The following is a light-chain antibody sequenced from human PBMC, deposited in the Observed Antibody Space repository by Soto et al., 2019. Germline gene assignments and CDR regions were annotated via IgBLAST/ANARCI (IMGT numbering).Light chain of an antibody. CDR3: SSYTSGTTPVL. Sequence: QPASVSGSLGQSITISCNGTSSDVGGYDYVSWYQQLPGKGPKVMIYEVNKRPAGISNRFSGSKSGNTASLTISGLQAEDEADYYCSSYTSGTTPVLFGGGTKVTVL. CDR1: SSDVGGYDY. V-gene: IGLV2-14*01. CDR2: EVN. J-gene: IGLJ2*01.